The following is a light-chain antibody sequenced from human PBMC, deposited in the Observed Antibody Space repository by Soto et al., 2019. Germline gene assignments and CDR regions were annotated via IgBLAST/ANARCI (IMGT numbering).Light chain of an antibody. Sequence: EVVLTQSPATLSLSPGERATLSCRASQSVSSYLAWYQQKPGQAPRLLIYDVSNRATGIPVRFSGSGSGTDFTLTISSLEPEDFVVYYCQQRSNWPTFGGGTKVEIK. J-gene: IGKJ4*01. CDR3: QQRSNWPT. CDR1: QSVSSY. CDR2: DVS. V-gene: IGKV3-11*01.